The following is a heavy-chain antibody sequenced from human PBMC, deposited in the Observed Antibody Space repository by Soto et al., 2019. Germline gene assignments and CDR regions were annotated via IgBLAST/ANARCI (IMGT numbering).Heavy chain of an antibody. CDR2: IYYSGST. V-gene: IGHV4-59*01. Sequence: SETLSLTCTVSGGSISSYYWSWIRQPPGKGLEWIGYIYYSGSTNYNPSLKSRVTISVDTSKNQFSLKLSSVTAADTAVYYCARGILTGYYRYYYYYGMDVWGQGTTVTVSS. CDR1: GGSISSYY. J-gene: IGHJ6*02. D-gene: IGHD3-9*01. CDR3: ARGILTGYYRYYYYYGMDV.